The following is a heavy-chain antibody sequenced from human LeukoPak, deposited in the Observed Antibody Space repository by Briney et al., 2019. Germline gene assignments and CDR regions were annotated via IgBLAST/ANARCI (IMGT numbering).Heavy chain of an antibody. CDR1: GFTFSTSA. CDR3: AKDFLITFGGVIAPCFDY. CDR2: ISGSGGST. V-gene: IGHV3-23*01. Sequence: GGSLRLSCAASGFTFSTSAMTLVRQAPGKGLEWVSAISGSGGSTYYADSVKGRFTISRDNSKNTLYLQMNSLRAEDTAVYYCAKDFLITFGGVIAPCFDYWGQGTLVTVSS. D-gene: IGHD3-16*02. J-gene: IGHJ4*02.